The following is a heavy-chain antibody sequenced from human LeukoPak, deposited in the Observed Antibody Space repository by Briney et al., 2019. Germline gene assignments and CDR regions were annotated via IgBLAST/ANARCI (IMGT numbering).Heavy chain of an antibody. Sequence: SETLSLTCFVSGDSLSSGYYWGWVRQPPGQGLEWIGSVYHTGSTYYNPSVKTRITIFVDTLTNQFSLKLRSVTAADTAMYFCARPLGKYSPFYFDHWGQGKLVTVSS. J-gene: IGHJ4*02. D-gene: IGHD2/OR15-2a*01. CDR1: GDSLSSGYY. CDR2: VYHTGST. CDR3: ARPLGKYSPFYFDH. V-gene: IGHV4-38-2*01.